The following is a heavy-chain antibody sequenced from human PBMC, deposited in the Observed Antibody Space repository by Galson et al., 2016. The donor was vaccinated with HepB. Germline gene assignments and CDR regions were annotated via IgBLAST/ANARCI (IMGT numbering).Heavy chain of an antibody. J-gene: IGHJ4*02. Sequence: LSLTCTVSGYSISSDYFWGWIRQPPVKGLEWIGTIARSGNIHYNPSLKSRVTISVDTSKNQFSLKLSSVTAADTAVYFCARDRSSGSGSFGYWGQGTLVTVSS. CDR3: ARDRSSGSGSFGY. CDR1: GYSISSDYF. CDR2: IARSGNI. D-gene: IGHD3-10*01. V-gene: IGHV4-38-2*02.